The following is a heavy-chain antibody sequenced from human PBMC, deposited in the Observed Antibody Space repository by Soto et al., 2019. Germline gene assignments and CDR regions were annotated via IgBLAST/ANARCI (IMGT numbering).Heavy chain of an antibody. CDR2: ISAYNGNT. D-gene: IGHD6-6*01. CDR1: GYTFTSYG. Sequence: GASVKVSCKASGYTFTSYGISWVLQAPGQGLEWMGWISAYNGNTNYAQKLQGRVTMTTDTSTSTAYMELRSLRSDDTAVYYCARSRLYSSSSNYYYYGMDVWGQGTTVTVSS. J-gene: IGHJ6*02. CDR3: ARSRLYSSSSNYYYYGMDV. V-gene: IGHV1-18*04.